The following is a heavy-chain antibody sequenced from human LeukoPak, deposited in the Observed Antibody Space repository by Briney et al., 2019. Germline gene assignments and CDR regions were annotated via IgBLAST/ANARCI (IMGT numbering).Heavy chain of an antibody. Sequence: GGALRLSCAASGFTFTTYTISWVRQAPGKGLEWVSSIYGCSSKTFYVDSVSGRFAIYRESSKSMVYLQMNGLRVDDTALYECAEDRVPDNGWNFDMWGQGRMVIV. D-gene: IGHD1-1*01. J-gene: IGHJ3*02. CDR2: IYGCSSKT. CDR3: AEDRVPDNGWNFDM. CDR1: GFTFTTYT. V-gene: IGHV3-23*01.